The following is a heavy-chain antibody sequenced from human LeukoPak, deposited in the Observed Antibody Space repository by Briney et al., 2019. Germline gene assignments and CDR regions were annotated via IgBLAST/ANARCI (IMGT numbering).Heavy chain of an antibody. CDR3: AREGYSSSYYYMDV. CDR1: GYTFTGYD. D-gene: IGHD6-6*01. CDR2: MNPNSGNT. Sequence: ASVKVSCKASGYTFTGYDINWVRQATGQGLEWMGWMNPNSGNTGYAQKFQGRVTITRNTSISTAYMELSSLRSEDTAVYYCAREGYSSSYYYMDVWGKGTTVTVSS. V-gene: IGHV1-8*03. J-gene: IGHJ6*03.